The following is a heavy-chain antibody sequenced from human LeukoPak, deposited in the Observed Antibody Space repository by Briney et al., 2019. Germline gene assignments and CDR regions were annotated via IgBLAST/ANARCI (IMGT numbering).Heavy chain of an antibody. CDR3: ARGIEVGSGYMDV. Sequence: GGSLRLSCAASGFTLSSYAMSWVRQAPGKGLEWVSAISDTGNTYHADSVKGRFTISRDNSKNTLYLQMNSLRAEDTAVYYCARGIEVGSGYMDVWGKGTTVTISS. CDR2: ISDTGNT. CDR1: GFTLSSYA. D-gene: IGHD3-22*01. J-gene: IGHJ6*03. V-gene: IGHV3-23*01.